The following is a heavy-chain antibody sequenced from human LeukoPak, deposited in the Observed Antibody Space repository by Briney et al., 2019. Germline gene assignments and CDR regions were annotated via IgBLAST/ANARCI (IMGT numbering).Heavy chain of an antibody. CDR1: GGSFSGYY. J-gene: IGHJ4*02. V-gene: IGHV4-34*01. Sequence: PSETLSLTCAVYGGSFSGYYWSWIRQPPGKGLEWIGEINHSGSTNYNPSLKSRVTISVDTSKNQFSLKLSSVTAADTAVYHCAREAYSSGYLVDYWGQGTLVTVSS. CDR3: AREAYSSGYLVDY. D-gene: IGHD3-22*01. CDR2: INHSGST.